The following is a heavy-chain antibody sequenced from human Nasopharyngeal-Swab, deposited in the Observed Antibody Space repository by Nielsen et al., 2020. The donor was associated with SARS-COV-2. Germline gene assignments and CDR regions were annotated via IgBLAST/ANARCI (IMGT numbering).Heavy chain of an antibody. CDR1: GFTVSSNY. CDR2: IYSGGST. CDR3: ARDSAYGDYVFDY. D-gene: IGHD4-17*01. V-gene: IGHV3-66*01. J-gene: IGHJ4*02. Sequence: ETLSLTCAASGFTVSSNYMSWVRQAPGKGLEWVSVIYSGGSTYYADSVKGRFTISRDNSKNTLYLQMNSLRAEDTAVYYCARDSAYGDYVFDYWGQGTLVTVSS.